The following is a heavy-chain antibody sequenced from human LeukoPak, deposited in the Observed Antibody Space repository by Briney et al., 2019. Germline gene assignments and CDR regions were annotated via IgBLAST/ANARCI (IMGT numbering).Heavy chain of an antibody. CDR3: AKAGGYSSSSLAFFDY. V-gene: IGHV3-9*03. CDR2: INWNSGTI. D-gene: IGHD6-6*01. CDR1: GFTFDDYG. Sequence: GGSLRLSCAASGFTFDDYGMSWVRQAPGKGLEWVSGINWNSGTIGYADSVKGRFTISRDNAKNSLSLQMNSLRTEDMALYYCAKAGGYSSSSLAFFDYWGQGTLVTVSS. J-gene: IGHJ4*02.